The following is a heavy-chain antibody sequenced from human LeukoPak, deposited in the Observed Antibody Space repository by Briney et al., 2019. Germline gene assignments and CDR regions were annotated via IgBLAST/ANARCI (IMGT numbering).Heavy chain of an antibody. CDR1: GGSTTSYY. V-gene: IGHV4-59*08. CDR2: IYYTGST. CDR3: ASSYFYDGNRYFDY. Sequence: SETLSLTCSVSGGSTTSYYWSWIRQPPGKGLEWIGYIYYTGSTNSNPSLESRVTISLDTSKNQFFLKLSSVTAADTAMYYCASSYFYDGNRYFDYWGRGTMVSVSS. D-gene: IGHD3-22*01. J-gene: IGHJ4*02.